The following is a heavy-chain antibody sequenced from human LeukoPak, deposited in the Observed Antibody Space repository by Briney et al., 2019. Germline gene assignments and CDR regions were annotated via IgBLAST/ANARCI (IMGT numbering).Heavy chain of an antibody. CDR3: AKEGYDSSGYYYFDY. CDR2: IWYGGSNK. D-gene: IGHD3-22*01. J-gene: IGHJ4*02. Sequence: GGSLRLSCAASGFTFSSYALSWVRQAPGKGLEWVAVIWYGGSNKYYADSVKGRFTISRDNSKNTLYLQMNSLRAEDTAVYYCAKEGYDSSGYYYFDYWGQGTLVAVSS. V-gene: IGHV3-30*02. CDR1: GFTFSSYA.